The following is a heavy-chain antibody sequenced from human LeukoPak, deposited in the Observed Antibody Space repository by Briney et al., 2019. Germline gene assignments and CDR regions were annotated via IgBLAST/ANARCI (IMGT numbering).Heavy chain of an antibody. Sequence: GGSLRLSCAASGFTVSSTYMSWVRQAPGKGLEWVSVIYSGGSTYYADSVKGRFTISRDNSKNTLYLQMNSLRAEDTAVYYCARDKDCSGGSCYSVNWGQGTLVTVSS. D-gene: IGHD2-15*01. J-gene: IGHJ4*02. CDR3: ARDKDCSGGSCYSVN. CDR1: GFTVSSTY. CDR2: IYSGGST. V-gene: IGHV3-53*01.